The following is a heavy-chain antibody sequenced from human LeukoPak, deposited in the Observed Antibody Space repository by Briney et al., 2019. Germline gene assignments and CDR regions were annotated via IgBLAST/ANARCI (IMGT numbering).Heavy chain of an antibody. CDR3: AKEHYGSGLYYFDY. J-gene: IGHJ4*02. V-gene: IGHV3-23*01. Sequence: AGGSLRLSCAASGFTLSSYAMSWVRQAPGKGLEWVSAISGSGGSTYYADSVKGRFTISRDNSKNTLYLQMNSLRAEDTAVYYCAKEHYGSGLYYFDYWGQGTLVTVSS. CDR1: GFTLSSYA. CDR2: ISGSGGST. D-gene: IGHD3-10*01.